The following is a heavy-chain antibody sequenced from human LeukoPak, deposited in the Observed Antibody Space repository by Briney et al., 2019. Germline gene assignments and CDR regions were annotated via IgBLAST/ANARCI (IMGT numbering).Heavy chain of an antibody. CDR2: ISSSSSYI. J-gene: IGHJ4*02. V-gene: IGHV3-21*01. CDR1: GFTLSSYS. D-gene: IGHD3-10*01. CDR3: ARGVIIMYYFDY. Sequence: GSLRLSCAASGFTLSSYSMNWVRQAPGKGLEWITSISSSSSYIYYADSVKGRFTISRDNAKNSLYLQMNSLRAEDTAVYYCARGVIIMYYFDYWGQGTLVTVSS.